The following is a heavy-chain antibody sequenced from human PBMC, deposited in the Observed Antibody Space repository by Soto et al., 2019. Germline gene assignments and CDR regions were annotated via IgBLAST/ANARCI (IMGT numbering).Heavy chain of an antibody. CDR3: ARDSLESAGFDY. Sequence: NPSETLSLTCTASGGSISSGGYYWSWIRRHPGKGLEWIGYIYYSGSTYYNPSLKSRVTISVDTSKNQLSLKLSSVTAADTAVYYCARDSLESAGFDYWGQGTRVTVSS. CDR2: IYYSGST. V-gene: IGHV4-31*03. J-gene: IGHJ4*02. D-gene: IGHD3-10*01. CDR1: GGSISSGGYY.